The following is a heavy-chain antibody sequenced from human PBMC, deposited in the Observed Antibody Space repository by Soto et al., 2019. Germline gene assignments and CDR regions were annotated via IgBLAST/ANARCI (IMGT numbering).Heavy chain of an antibody. V-gene: IGHV3-30*18. CDR3: AKERRYCDFWSGYYPHYYYGMDV. J-gene: IGHJ6*02. D-gene: IGHD3-3*01. CDR2: ISYDGSNK. Sequence: GGSLRLSCVASGFTFSSYGMHWVRQAPGKGLEWVAVISYDGSNKYYADSVKGRFTISRDNSKNTLYLQMNSLRAEDTAVYYCAKERRYCDFWSGYYPHYYYGMDVWGQGTTVTVSS. CDR1: GFTFSSYG.